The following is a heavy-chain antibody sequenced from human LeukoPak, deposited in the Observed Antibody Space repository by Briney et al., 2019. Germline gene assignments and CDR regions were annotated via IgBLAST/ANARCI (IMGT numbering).Heavy chain of an antibody. V-gene: IGHV3-49*03. CDR2: IRSKAYGGTT. D-gene: IGHD3-22*01. J-gene: IGHJ4*02. CDR1: GFTFGDYA. CDR3: TRDPAHYDSSGYTFDY. Sequence: GGSLRLSCTASGFTFGDYAMSWFRQAPGKGLEWVGLIRSKAYGGTTEYAASVKGRFTISRDDSKSIAYLQMNSLKTEDTAVYYCTRDPAHYDSSGYTFDYWGQGTLVTVSS.